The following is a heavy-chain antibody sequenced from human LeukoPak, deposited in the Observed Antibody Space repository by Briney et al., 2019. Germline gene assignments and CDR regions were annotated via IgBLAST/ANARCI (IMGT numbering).Heavy chain of an antibody. CDR3: ARDREVDYEIPGFLRRYFDY. D-gene: IGHD4-17*01. J-gene: IGHJ4*02. CDR1: GFTFDDYA. CDR2: ISWNSGSI. V-gene: IGHV3-9*01. Sequence: GGSLRLSCAASGFTFDDYAMHWVRQAPGKGLEWVSGISWNSGSIGYADSVKGRFTISRDNAKNSLYLQMNSLRAEDTAVYYCARDREVDYEIPGFLRRYFDYWGQGTLVTVSS.